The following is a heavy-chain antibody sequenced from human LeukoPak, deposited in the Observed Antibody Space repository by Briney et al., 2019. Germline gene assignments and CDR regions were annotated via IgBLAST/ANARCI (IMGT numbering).Heavy chain of an antibody. J-gene: IGHJ4*02. CDR2: IYYSGST. CDR3: ARMVTSTYCFDY. CDR1: GGSVSSDSYY. V-gene: IGHV4-61*01. D-gene: IGHD4-23*01. Sequence: SETLSLTCTVSGGSVSSDSYYWSWLRQPPGKGLEWIGHIYYSGSTNYKPSLKSRVTISVDTSKNQFSLKVSSVTAADTAVYYCARMVTSTYCFDYWGQGTLVTVSS.